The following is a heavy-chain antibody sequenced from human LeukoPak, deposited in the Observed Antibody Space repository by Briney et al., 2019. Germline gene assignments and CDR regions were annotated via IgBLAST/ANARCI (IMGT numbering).Heavy chain of an antibody. D-gene: IGHD1-7*01. CDR1: GVSVSSDSYY. V-gene: IGHV4-61*01. J-gene: IGHJ6*02. Sequence: PSETLSLTCTVSGVSVSSDSYYWSWIRQPPGKGLEWIGYIYYSGSTNYNPSLKSRVTISVDTSKNQFSLKLSSVTAADTAVYYCARDNWNYGSSMDVWGQGTTVTVSS. CDR2: IYYSGST. CDR3: ARDNWNYGSSMDV.